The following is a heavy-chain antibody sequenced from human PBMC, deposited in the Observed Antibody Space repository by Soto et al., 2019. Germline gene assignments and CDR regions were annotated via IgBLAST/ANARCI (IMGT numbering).Heavy chain of an antibody. J-gene: IGHJ4*02. CDR3: TVGGAGHPFDY. D-gene: IGHD3-16*01. CDR1: GVSITSHY. V-gene: IGHV4-59*11. CDR2: IHYSGSS. Sequence: QVQLQESGPGLVKPSETLSLTCTVSGVSITSHYWTWIRQPPGKRLEWIGNIHYSGSSHYSPSLKGRVIISVDTSENQSSLKLSSVTTADTAVYYCTVGGAGHPFDYWGQGTLVTVSS.